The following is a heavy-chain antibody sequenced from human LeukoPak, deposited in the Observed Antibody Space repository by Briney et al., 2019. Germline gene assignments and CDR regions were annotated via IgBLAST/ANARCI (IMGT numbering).Heavy chain of an antibody. Sequence: PGGSLRLSCAASGFTFSSYAMSWVRQAPGKGLEWVSAISGSGGSTYYADSVKGRFTISRDNSKNTLYLQMNSLRAEDTAVYYCAKSKNGGYEDYYYYYMDVWGKGTTVTVSS. CDR3: AKSKNGGYEDYYYYYMDV. CDR1: GFTFSSYA. J-gene: IGHJ6*03. CDR2: ISGSGGST. V-gene: IGHV3-23*01. D-gene: IGHD5-12*01.